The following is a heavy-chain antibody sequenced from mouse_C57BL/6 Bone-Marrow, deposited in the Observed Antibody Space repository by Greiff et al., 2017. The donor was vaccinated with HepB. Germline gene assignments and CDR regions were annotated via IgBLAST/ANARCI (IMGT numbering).Heavy chain of an antibody. CDR2: VYPGDGDT. V-gene: IGHV1-82*01. D-gene: IGHD1-1*01. CDR3: ATIRRYYLDY. J-gene: IGHJ2*01. CDR1: GYAFSSSW. Sequence: VQLKQSGPELVKPGASVKISCKASGYAFSSSWMNWVKQRPGKGLEWIGRVYPGDGDTNYNGKFKGKATLTADKSSSTAYMQLSSLTSEDSAVYFCATIRRYYLDYWGQGTTLTVSS.